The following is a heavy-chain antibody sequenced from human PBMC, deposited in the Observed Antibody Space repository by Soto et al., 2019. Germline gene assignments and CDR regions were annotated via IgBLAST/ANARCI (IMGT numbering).Heavy chain of an antibody. J-gene: IGHJ5*02. D-gene: IGHD2-15*01. V-gene: IGHV4-31*03. Sequence: QVQLQESGPGLVKPSQTLSLTCTVSGGSISSGGYYWSWIRQHPGKGLEWIGYIYYSGSTYYNPYLKSRVTISVDTSKNHFSLTLRSVTVADTAVYYCARARYCSGGSCWWFDPWGQGTLVTVSS. CDR2: IYYSGST. CDR3: ARARYCSGGSCWWFDP. CDR1: GGSISSGGYY.